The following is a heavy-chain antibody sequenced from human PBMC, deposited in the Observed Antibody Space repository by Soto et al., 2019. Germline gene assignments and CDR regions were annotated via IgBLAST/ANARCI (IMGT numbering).Heavy chain of an antibody. V-gene: IGHV3-33*01. J-gene: IGHJ3*02. Sequence: VGSLRLSCAASGFTFSSYGMHWVRQAPGKGLEWVAVIWYDGSNKYYADSVKGRFTISRDNSKNTLYLQMNSLRAEDTAVYYCARDSQYYYDSSGYLEDAFDIWGQGTMVIVSS. CDR2: IWYDGSNK. CDR1: GFTFSSYG. CDR3: ARDSQYYYDSSGYLEDAFDI. D-gene: IGHD3-22*01.